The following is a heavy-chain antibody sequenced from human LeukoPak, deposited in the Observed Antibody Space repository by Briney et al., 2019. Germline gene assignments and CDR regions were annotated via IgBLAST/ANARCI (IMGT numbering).Heavy chain of an antibody. D-gene: IGHD3-9*01. CDR3: AKDFVGYYDILTGYYKDYYYYGMDV. CDR2: ISYDGSNK. V-gene: IGHV3-30*18. J-gene: IGHJ6*04. Sequence: GGSLRLSCAASGFTISSYGMHWVRQAPGKGLEWVAVISYDGSNKYYADSVKGRFTISRDNSKNTLYLQMNSLRAEDTAVYYCAKDFVGYYDILTGYYKDYYYYGMDVWGKGATVTVSS. CDR1: GFTISSYG.